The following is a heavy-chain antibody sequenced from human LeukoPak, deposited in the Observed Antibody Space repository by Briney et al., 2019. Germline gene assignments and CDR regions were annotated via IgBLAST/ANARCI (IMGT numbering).Heavy chain of an antibody. Sequence: ASVKVSCKSSGYTFTSYYMHWVRQAPGQGLEWMGIINPSGGSTSYAQKFQGRVIMTRDTSTRTVYMELSSLRSEDTAVYYCARWTIERGYSYGGDYYYGMDVWGQGTTVTVSS. J-gene: IGHJ6*02. D-gene: IGHD5-18*01. CDR2: INPSGGST. CDR1: GYTFTSYY. CDR3: ARWTIERGYSYGGDYYYGMDV. V-gene: IGHV1-46*01.